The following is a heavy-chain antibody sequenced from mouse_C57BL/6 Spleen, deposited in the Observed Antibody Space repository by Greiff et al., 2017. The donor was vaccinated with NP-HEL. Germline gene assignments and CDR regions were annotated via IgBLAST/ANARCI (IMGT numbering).Heavy chain of an antibody. CDR1: GYTFTSYW. Sequence: QVQLQQPGAELVKPGASVKLSCKASGYTFTSYWMHWVKQRPGQGLEWIGMIHPNSGSTNYNEKFKSKATLTVDKSSSTAYMQLSSLTSEDSAVYYCARDGVSHAMDYWGQGTSVTVSS. CDR3: ARDGVSHAMDY. V-gene: IGHV1-64*01. J-gene: IGHJ4*01. CDR2: IHPNSGST.